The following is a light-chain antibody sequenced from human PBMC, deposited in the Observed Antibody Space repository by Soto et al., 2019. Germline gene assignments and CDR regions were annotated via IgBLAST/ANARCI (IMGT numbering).Light chain of an antibody. V-gene: IGKV3-11*01. CDR2: ATS. CDR1: QSVSSY. J-gene: IGKJ1*01. CDR3: QQRSNWPPT. Sequence: EIVLTQSPATLSLSPGERAPLSCRASQSVSSYLAWYQQQPGQAPRLLIYATSTRATGIPARFSGSGSGTEFTLTISSLQSEDFAVYYCQQRSNWPPTFGQGTKVDI.